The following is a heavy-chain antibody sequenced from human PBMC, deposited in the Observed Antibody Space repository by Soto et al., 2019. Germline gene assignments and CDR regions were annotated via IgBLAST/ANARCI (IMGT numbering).Heavy chain of an antibody. J-gene: IGHJ4*02. Sequence: PSETLSLTCTVSGGSMSRGDYYWSWIRQPPGKGLEWIGFIYHTGSTYYSPSLKSRVAMSADTSKNQFSLKLNSVTAADTAVYYCARMNYYDTSGYPFDYWGQGMMVTVSS. V-gene: IGHV4-30-4*01. CDR2: IYHTGST. CDR3: ARMNYYDTSGYPFDY. D-gene: IGHD3-22*01. CDR1: GGSMSRGDYY.